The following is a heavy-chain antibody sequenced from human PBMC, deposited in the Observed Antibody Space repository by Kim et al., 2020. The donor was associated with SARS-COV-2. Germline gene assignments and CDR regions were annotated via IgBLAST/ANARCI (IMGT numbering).Heavy chain of an antibody. J-gene: IGHJ6*02. CDR3: ARDHTQQLWRASGGYYYYGMDV. V-gene: IGHV3-33*01. D-gene: IGHD5-18*01. CDR1: GFTFSSYG. Sequence: GGSLRLSCAASGFTFSSYGMHWVRQAPGKGLEWVAVIWYDGSNKYYADSVKGRFTISRDNSKNTLYLQMNSLRAEDTAVYYCARDHTQQLWRASGGYYYYGMDVWGQGTTVTVSS. CDR2: IWYDGSNK.